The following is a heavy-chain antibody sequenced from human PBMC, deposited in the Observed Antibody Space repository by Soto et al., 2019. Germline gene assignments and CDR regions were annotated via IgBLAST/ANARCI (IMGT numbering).Heavy chain of an antibody. Sequence: GGSLRLSCAASGFTFSTYWMHWVRQVPGKGLVWVSRLNSEEKNTDYADSVKGRFTISRDNAKSTLYLEMNSLRAEDTAVYYCARDRSNWNYRDRTHDFDMWGQGTMVTVSS. CDR2: LNSEEKNT. J-gene: IGHJ3*02. D-gene: IGHD1-7*01. CDR3: ARDRSNWNYRDRTHDFDM. CDR1: GFTFSTYW. V-gene: IGHV3-74*01.